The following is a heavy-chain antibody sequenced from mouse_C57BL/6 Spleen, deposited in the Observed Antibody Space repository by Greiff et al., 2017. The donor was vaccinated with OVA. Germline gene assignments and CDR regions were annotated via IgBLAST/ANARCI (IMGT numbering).Heavy chain of an antibody. CDR1: GFTFSDYY. D-gene: IGHD1-1*01. V-gene: IGHV5-16*01. J-gene: IGHJ2*01. CDR2: INYDGSST. Sequence: EVQVVESEGGLVQPGSSMKLSCTASGFTFSDYYMAWVRQVPEKGLEWVANINYDGSSTYYLDSLKSRFIISRDNAKNILYLQMSSLKSEDTATDCCARGGSSLYYFDYWGQGTTLTVSS. CDR3: ARGGSSLYYFDY.